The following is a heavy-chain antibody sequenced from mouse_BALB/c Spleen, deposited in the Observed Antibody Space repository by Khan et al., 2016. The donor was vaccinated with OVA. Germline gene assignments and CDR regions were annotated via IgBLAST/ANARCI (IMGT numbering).Heavy chain of an antibody. J-gene: IGHJ3*01. CDR3: ERNPVAY. CDR2: IDPYDSET. V-gene: IGHV1-52*01. Sequence: QVQLQQPGAELVRPGVSVKLSCKASGYTFTNFWMNWIKQSPEQGLEWIGRIDPYDSETHYNQTFKDKAILTVDKSSSTAYMQLSSLTSEDSAVYDCERNPVAYWGQGTLVTVSA. CDR1: GYTFTNFW.